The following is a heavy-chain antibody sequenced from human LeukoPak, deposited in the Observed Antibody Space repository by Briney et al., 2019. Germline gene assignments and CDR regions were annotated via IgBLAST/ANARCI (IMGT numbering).Heavy chain of an antibody. CDR3: ATGGDILTGYYHPLYYYYYGMDV. Sequence: GGSLRLSCAASGFTFSSYAMSWVRQATGKGLEWVLAISGSGGSTYYADSVKGRFTISRDNSKNTLYLQMNSLRAEDTAVYYCATGGDILTGYYHPLYYYYYGMDVWGQGTTVTVSS. J-gene: IGHJ6*02. CDR1: GFTFSSYA. V-gene: IGHV3-23*01. D-gene: IGHD3-9*01. CDR2: ISGSGGST.